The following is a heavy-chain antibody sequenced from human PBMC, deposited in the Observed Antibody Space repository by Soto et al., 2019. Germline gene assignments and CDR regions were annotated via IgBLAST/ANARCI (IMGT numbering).Heavy chain of an antibody. D-gene: IGHD4-17*01. J-gene: IGHJ4*02. CDR2: IDPSDSYT. Sequence: EVQLVQSGREVKKPGESLRIACKGSGYSFTSYWITWLRQMPGKGLEWMGRIDPSDSYTTYSPSFQGHVTFSADKSIRTAYLQWSSLKASDTAMYYCASGENAGFFDYWGQGTLVTVSS. CDR1: GYSFTSYW. V-gene: IGHV5-10-1*01. CDR3: ASGENAGFFDY.